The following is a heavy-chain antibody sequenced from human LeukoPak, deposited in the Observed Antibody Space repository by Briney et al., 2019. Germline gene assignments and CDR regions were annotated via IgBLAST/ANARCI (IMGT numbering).Heavy chain of an antibody. CDR2: ISYDGSNK. J-gene: IGHJ4*02. D-gene: IGHD6-13*01. CDR1: GFTFSSYA. Sequence: GGFLRLSCAASGFTFSSYAMHWVRQAPGKGLEWVAIISYDGSNKYYADSVKGRFTISRDNSKNTLYLQMNSLRTEDTAVYFCAREGSSSSFDYWGQGTLVTVSS. CDR3: AREGSSSSFDY. V-gene: IGHV3-30-3*01.